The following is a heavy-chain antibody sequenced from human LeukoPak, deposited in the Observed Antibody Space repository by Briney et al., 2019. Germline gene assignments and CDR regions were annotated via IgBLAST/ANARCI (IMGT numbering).Heavy chain of an antibody. V-gene: IGHV3-53*01. J-gene: IGHJ1*01. CDR2: VYYDGST. CDR3: ASPGYCSGSVCYSGYFQH. D-gene: IGHD2-15*01. CDR1: GFTVSTNY. Sequence: GGSLRLSCAASGFTVSTNYMNWVRQAPGKGLEWVSVVYYDGSTYYADSVKGRFTISRDSSKNTLYLQMNSLRAADTAVYYCASPGYCSGSVCYSGYFQHWGQGTLVTVSS.